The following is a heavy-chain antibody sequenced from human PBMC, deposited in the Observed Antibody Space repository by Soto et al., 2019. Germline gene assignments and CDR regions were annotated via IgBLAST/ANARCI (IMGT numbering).Heavy chain of an antibody. V-gene: IGHV1-69*01. J-gene: IGHJ6*02. CDR1: VGTFSSYA. D-gene: IGHD1-1*01. CDR3: ARVNGWNDIPYYSYGMDV. Sequence: QVQLVQSGAEVKKPGSSVKVSCKASVGTFSSYAISWVRQAPGQGLEWMGGIIPIFGTANYAQKFQGRVTITADESTSTAYMELSRLRSEDTAVYYCARVNGWNDIPYYSYGMDVWGQGTKVTVSS. CDR2: IIPIFGTA.